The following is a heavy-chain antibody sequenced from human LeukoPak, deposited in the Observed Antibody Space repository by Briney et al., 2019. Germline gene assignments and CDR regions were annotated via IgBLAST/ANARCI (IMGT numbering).Heavy chain of an antibody. CDR3: AKEVGHNYYYYGMDV. CDR2: ISWNSDNI. D-gene: IGHD1-26*01. CDR1: GFTFDDYA. V-gene: IGHV3-9*01. J-gene: IGHJ6*02. Sequence: GGSLRLSCAASGFTFDDYAMHWVRQTPGKGLEWVSGISWNSDNIGYADSVKGRFTISRDNAKNSLYLQMNGLRAEDTAVYYCAKEVGHNYYYYGMDVWGQGTTVTVSS.